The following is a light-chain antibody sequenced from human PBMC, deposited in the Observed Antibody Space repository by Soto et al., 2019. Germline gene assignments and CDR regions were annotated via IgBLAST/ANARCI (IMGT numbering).Light chain of an antibody. CDR2: GAS. Sequence: ELVLTQSPGTLSLSPGERGTLSCRASQSIGDNDLAWYQQKPGQAPRLLIYGASIRATGIPDRFSGSGSGTDFTLTISRLEPEDFAVYYCQQYGSSPHFGGGTKVDIK. CDR3: QQYGSSPH. J-gene: IGKJ4*01. CDR1: QSIGDND. V-gene: IGKV3-20*01.